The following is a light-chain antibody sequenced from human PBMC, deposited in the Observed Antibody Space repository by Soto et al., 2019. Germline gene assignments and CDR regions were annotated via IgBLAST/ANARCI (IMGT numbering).Light chain of an antibody. CDR3: QHRSNWPLT. CDR1: QSVGSY. Sequence: EVVLTQSPATLSLSPGDGATLSCRASQSVGSYLAWYQQKPGQAPRLLIYDASNRATCVPARFSGSGSGTDFTLTIGSLEPEDFALYYCQHRSNWPLTFGGGTKVEI. CDR2: DAS. J-gene: IGKJ4*01. V-gene: IGKV3-11*01.